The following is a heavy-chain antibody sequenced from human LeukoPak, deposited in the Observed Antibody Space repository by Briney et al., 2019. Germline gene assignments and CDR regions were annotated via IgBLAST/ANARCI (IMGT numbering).Heavy chain of an antibody. D-gene: IGHD2-2*01. CDR3: ARDFVSVVVPAAVDAFDI. CDR2: ISSSSSYI. CDR1: GFTFSSYS. V-gene: IGHV3-21*01. Sequence: GGSLRLSCAASGFTFSSYSMNWVRQAPGKGLEWVSSISSSSSYIYYADSVKGRFTISRDNAKNSLYLQMNSLRAEDTAVYYCARDFVSVVVPAAVDAFDIWGQGTMVTASS. J-gene: IGHJ3*02.